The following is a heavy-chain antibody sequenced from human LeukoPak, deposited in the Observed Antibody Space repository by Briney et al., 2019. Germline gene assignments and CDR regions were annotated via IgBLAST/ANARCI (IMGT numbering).Heavy chain of an antibody. CDR2: IKQDGSEQ. CDR3: ARDTSSIVGPRFDY. J-gene: IGHJ4*02. CDR1: GFTFSNYW. Sequence: GGSLRLSCAASGFTFSNYWMSWVRQAPGKGLEWVAIIKQDGSEQYYVDSVKGRFTISRDKAENSLYLQMNGLRAEDTAVYYCARDTSSIVGPRFDYWGQGTLVTVSS. D-gene: IGHD1-26*01. V-gene: IGHV3-7*01.